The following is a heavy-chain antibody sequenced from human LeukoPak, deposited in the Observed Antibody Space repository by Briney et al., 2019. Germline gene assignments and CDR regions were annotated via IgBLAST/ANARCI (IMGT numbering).Heavy chain of an antibody. Sequence: GGSLRLSCAASGFTVSSNYMSWVRQAPGKGLEWVSVIHSGGSTYYADSVKGRFTISRDNSKNTLYLQMTSLRAEDTAVYYCARGSSYYDTSGSYYFDYWGQGTLVTVSS. CDR3: ARGSSYYDTSGSYYFDY. J-gene: IGHJ4*02. D-gene: IGHD3-22*01. CDR1: GFTVSSNY. CDR2: IHSGGST. V-gene: IGHV3-53*01.